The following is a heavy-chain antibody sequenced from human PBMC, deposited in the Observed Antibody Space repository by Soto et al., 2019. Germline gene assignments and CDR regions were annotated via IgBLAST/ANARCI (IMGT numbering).Heavy chain of an antibody. D-gene: IGHD2-2*03. J-gene: IGHJ4*02. CDR2: SSDSGST. Sequence: EVQLLESGGGLVQPGGSLRLSCEASGFTFSTSAMSWVRQAPGKGLEWVSTSSDSGSTYYADSVKVRFTISRDNSKNTLNLQINSLRAEDTAVFYCAKVWGEDGYCSRTSCLYFFHHWGQGTLVT. V-gene: IGHV3-23*01. CDR1: GFTFSTSA. CDR3: AKVWGEDGYCSRTSCLYFFHH.